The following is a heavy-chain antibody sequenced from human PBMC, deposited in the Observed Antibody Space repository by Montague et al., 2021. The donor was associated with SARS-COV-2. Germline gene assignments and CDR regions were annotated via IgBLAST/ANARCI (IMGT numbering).Heavy chain of an antibody. D-gene: IGHD4-17*01. Sequence: SETLSLTCTVPSGSISSHYWSWIRQPPGKGLEWIGYVNYGGSTNYNPSLKSRVSISLDTSKNQFSLRLNSVTAADTAVYYCARAVTTGIDWFDPWGQGTLVIVSS. CDR1: SGSISSHY. V-gene: IGHV4-59*11. CDR2: VNYGGST. CDR3: ARAVTTGIDWFDP. J-gene: IGHJ5*02.